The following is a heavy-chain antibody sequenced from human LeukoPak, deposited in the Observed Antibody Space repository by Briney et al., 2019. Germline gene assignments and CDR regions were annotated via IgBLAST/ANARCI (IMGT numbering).Heavy chain of an antibody. J-gene: IGHJ6*02. Sequence: SETLSLTCTVSGGSISSSSYYWGWIRQPPGKGLEWIGSIYYSGSTYYNPSLKSRVTISVDTSKNQFSLKLSSVTAADTAVYYCARDLGYSYGPGYGMDVWGQGTTVTVSS. D-gene: IGHD5-18*01. CDR1: GGSISSSSYY. V-gene: IGHV4-39*02. CDR3: ARDLGYSYGPGYGMDV. CDR2: IYYSGST.